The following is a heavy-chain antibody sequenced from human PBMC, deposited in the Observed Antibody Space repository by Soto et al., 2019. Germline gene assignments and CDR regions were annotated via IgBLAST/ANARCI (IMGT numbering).Heavy chain of an antibody. CDR3: AAGVTYDGNFDI. J-gene: IGHJ3*02. V-gene: IGHV1-58*02. CDR1: GFTFTSSA. Sequence: EASVKVSCKASGFTFTSSAMQWVRQARGQRLEWIGWIVVGSGNTNYAQKFQERVSITRDMSTRTAYMELSSLRSEDTAVYYCAAGVTYDGNFDIWGQGTMVTV. D-gene: IGHD5-12*01. CDR2: IVVGSGNT.